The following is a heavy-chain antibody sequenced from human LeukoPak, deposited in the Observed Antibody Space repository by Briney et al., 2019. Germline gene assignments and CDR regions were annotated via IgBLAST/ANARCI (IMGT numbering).Heavy chain of an antibody. D-gene: IGHD2-21*02. J-gene: IGHJ5*02. CDR3: ARGVTGTADNWFDP. Sequence: ASVKVSCKASGYTFTGYYMHWVRQAPGQGLEWMGRITPILGIANYAQKFQGRVTITADKSTSTAYMELSSLRSEDTAVYYCARGVTGTADNWFDPWGQGTLVTVSS. V-gene: IGHV1-69*04. CDR2: ITPILGIA. CDR1: GYTFTGYY.